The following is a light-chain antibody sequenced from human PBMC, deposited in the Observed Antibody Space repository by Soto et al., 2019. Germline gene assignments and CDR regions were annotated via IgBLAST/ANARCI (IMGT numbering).Light chain of an antibody. Sequence: EIVLTQSPGTLSLSPGERATLSCRASQSVSSSYLAWYQQKPGQAPRLLIYGASSRATGIPDRFSGSGSGTDFTLTISRLEPEDVAVYYCKQYGSVPIIFGQGTRLEIK. V-gene: IGKV3-20*01. CDR2: GAS. CDR3: KQYGSVPII. J-gene: IGKJ5*01. CDR1: QSVSSSY.